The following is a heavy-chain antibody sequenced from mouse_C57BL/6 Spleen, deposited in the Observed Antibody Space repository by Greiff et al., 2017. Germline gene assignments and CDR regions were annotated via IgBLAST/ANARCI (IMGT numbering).Heavy chain of an antibody. CDR1: GYTFTEYT. Sequence: LVKPGASVKLSCKASGYTFTEYTIHWVQQRSGQGLEWIGWFYPGSGSIKYNEKFKDKATLTADKSSSTVYLELSRLTSEDSAVYFCARHERGYDYDQLYFDYWGQGTTLTVSS. CDR2: FYPGSGSI. V-gene: IGHV1-62-2*01. CDR3: ARHERGYDYDQLYFDY. J-gene: IGHJ2*01. D-gene: IGHD2-4*01.